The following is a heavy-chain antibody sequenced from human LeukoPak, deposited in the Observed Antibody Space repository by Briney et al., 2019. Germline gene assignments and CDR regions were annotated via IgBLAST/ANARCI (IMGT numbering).Heavy chain of an antibody. V-gene: IGHV4-39*07. J-gene: IGHJ6*03. CDR3: ARDFSSSSTVYYYYYMDV. CDR1: GGSISSGGYY. D-gene: IGHD6-6*01. CDR2: ISYSGTT. Sequence: SETLSLTCAVSGGSISSGGYYWGWVRQPPGKGLEWIGTISYSGTTYYSPSLKSRVTISLDTSKNQFSLKLSSVTAADTAIYYCARDFSSSSTVYYYYYMDVWGKGTTVTVSS.